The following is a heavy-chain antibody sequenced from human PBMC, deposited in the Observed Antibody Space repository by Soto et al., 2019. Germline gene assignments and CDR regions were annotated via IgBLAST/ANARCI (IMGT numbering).Heavy chain of an antibody. V-gene: IGHV2-26*04. CDR2: IFSNDEK. D-gene: IGHD6-13*01. Sequence: QVTVKESGPVLVKPTETLTLTCTVSGFSLSNAGLGVSWIRQPPGKALEWLAHIFSNDEKSYSTSLKSRHTISKDTSKSQVVLTITNMDPVDTATYYCASTYSTSWYWFDPWCQGTLVTVSS. CDR3: ASTYSTSWYWFDP. CDR1: GFSLSNAGLG. J-gene: IGHJ5*02.